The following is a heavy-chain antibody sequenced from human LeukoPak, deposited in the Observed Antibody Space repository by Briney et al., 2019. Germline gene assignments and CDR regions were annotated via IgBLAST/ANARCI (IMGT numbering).Heavy chain of an antibody. Sequence: GESLKISCKGSGYSFTNYWIGWVRQMPGKGLEWMGIIYPGDSDTRYSPSFQGQVTISADKSISTAYLQWSSLKASDTAMYYCARLVSSVLEVDAFDIWGQGTMVTVSS. CDR1: GYSFTNYW. CDR3: ARLVSSVLEVDAFDI. D-gene: IGHD1-1*01. CDR2: IYPGDSDT. J-gene: IGHJ3*02. V-gene: IGHV5-51*01.